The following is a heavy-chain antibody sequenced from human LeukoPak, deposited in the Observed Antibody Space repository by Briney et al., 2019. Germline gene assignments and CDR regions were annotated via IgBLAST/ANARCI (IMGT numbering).Heavy chain of an antibody. CDR2: IIPILGIA. V-gene: IGHV1-69*04. Sequence: SVKVSCKASGYTFTSYDINWVRQATGQGLEWMGRIIPILGIANYAQKFQGRVTITADKSTSTAYMELSSLRSEDTAVYYCARDKIGCSSTSCYTAFDIWGQGTMVTVSS. CDR3: ARDKIGCSSTSCYTAFDI. J-gene: IGHJ3*02. CDR1: GYTFTSYD. D-gene: IGHD2-2*02.